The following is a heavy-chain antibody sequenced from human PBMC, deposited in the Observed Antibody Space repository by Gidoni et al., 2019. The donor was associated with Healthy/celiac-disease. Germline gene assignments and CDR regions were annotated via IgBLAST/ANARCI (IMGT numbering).Heavy chain of an antibody. V-gene: IGHV4-59*01. Sequence: QVQLQESGPGLVKPSETLSLTCTVSGGSISSYYWSWIRQPPGKGLEWIGYIYYSGSTNYNPSLKSRVTISVDTSKNQFSLKLSSVTAADTAVYYCARDTELDYWGQGTLVTVSS. CDR1: GGSISSYY. J-gene: IGHJ4*02. CDR2: IYYSGST. D-gene: IGHD2-8*02. CDR3: ARDTELDY.